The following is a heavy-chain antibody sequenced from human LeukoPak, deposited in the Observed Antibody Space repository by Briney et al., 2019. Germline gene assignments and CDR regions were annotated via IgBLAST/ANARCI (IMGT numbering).Heavy chain of an antibody. D-gene: IGHD3-9*01. J-gene: IGHJ5*02. V-gene: IGHV1-18*01. CDR3: ARDWEILTDIDCFDP. CDR1: GYTFTSYG. CDR2: VSGDNDDT. Sequence: GASVKVSCKASGYTFTSYGISWVRQAPGQGLEWMGWVSGDNDDTNYAQKFQGRVTVTTDTSTSTAYMELRSLRSDDTAVYYCARDWEILTDIDCFDPWGQGTVVTVSS.